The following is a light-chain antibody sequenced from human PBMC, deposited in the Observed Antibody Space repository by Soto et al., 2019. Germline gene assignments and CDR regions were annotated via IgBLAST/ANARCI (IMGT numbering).Light chain of an antibody. V-gene: IGKV3-20*01. J-gene: IGKJ2*01. CDR1: QSVSSSY. CDR3: QQYGSSPPT. Sequence: EIGLTQSPGTLSLSPGERATLSCRASQSVSSSYLAWYQQKPGQAPRLLIYGASSRATGIPDRFSGSGSGTDFTLTISSLEPEDFAVYYCQQYGSSPPTFGEGTKLEIK. CDR2: GAS.